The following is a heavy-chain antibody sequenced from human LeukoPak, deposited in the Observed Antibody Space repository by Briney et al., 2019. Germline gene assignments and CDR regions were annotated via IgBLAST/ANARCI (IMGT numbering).Heavy chain of an antibody. CDR2: ITYDGSNK. CDR3: ARGSSKNNAFDI. D-gene: IGHD3-10*01. J-gene: IGHJ3*02. V-gene: IGHV3-30*04. Sequence: PGGSLRLSCAASGFTFSSYAMHWVRHAPGKGLEWVAVITYDGSNKYYADSVKGRFTISRDNSKNTLYLQMNSLRAEDTAVYYCARGSSKNNAFDIWGQGTMVTVSS. CDR1: GFTFSSYA.